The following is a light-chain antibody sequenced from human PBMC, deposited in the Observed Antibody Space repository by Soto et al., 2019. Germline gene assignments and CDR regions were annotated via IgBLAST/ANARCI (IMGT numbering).Light chain of an antibody. J-gene: IGLJ2*01. CDR3: LLYYSETVV. V-gene: IGLV7-46*01. CDR2: DTS. Sequence: AVVTQEPSLIVSPGGTVTLTCAYSTGAVTSGHYPHWFQQKPDQAPRTLIYDTSIKHSWTPARFSGSLLGGKAALTLSGAQPADEADYYCLLYYSETVVFGGGTKVTVL. CDR1: TGAVTSGHY.